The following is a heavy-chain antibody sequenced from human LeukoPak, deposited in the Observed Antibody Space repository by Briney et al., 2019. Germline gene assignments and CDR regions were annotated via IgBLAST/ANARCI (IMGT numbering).Heavy chain of an antibody. CDR1: GGSISSYY. CDR3: ARDLLGGYDMYYGMDV. V-gene: IGHV4-4*07. J-gene: IGHJ6*02. CDR2: IYTSGST. D-gene: IGHD3-22*01. Sequence: PSETLSLTCTVSGGSISSYYWSWIRQPAGKGLEWIGRIYTSGSTNYNPSLKSRVTMSVDTSKNQFFLKLSSVTAADTAVYYCARDLLGGYDMYYGMDVWGQGTTVTVSS.